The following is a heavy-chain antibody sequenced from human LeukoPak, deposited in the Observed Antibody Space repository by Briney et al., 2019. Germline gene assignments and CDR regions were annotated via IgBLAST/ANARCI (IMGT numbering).Heavy chain of an antibody. D-gene: IGHD1-7*01. CDR2: INDSGTI. CDR1: GGSFSNYY. J-gene: IGHJ6*03. CDR3: ARRWNYGRNYYIDV. V-gene: IGHV4-34*01. Sequence: SETLSLTCAVYGGSFSNYYWSWLRQSPGKGLEWIGEINDSGTINYNPSLMSRVTVSVDKSKNQFSLKLSSATAADTAVYYCARRWNYGRNYYIDVWGKGATVSVSS.